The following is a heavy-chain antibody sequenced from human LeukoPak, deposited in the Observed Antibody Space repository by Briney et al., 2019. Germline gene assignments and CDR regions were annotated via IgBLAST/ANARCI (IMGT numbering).Heavy chain of an antibody. D-gene: IGHD3-3*01. CDR1: GASISSSSYN. CDR3: ALRVSIFDIWPYYFDY. CDR2: FYYSGST. Sequence: SETLSLTCTVSGASISSSSYNWGWIRQPPGKGLEWIGTFYYSGSTYDNPSLKSRVTISVDTSKNQFSLKLSSVTAADTAVYYCALRVSIFDIWPYYFDYWGQGTLVTVSS. V-gene: IGHV4-39*01. J-gene: IGHJ4*02.